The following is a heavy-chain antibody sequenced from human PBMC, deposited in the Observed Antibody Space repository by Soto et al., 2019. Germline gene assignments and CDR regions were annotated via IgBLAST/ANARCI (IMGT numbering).Heavy chain of an antibody. CDR1: GYTFTSYG. Sequence: GASVKVSCKASGYTFTSYGISWVRQAPGQGLEWMGWISAYNGNTNYAQKFQGRVTITADKSTSTAYMELSSLRSEDTAVYYCAGDKLRGGSWPLDYYYGMDVWGQGTTVTVSS. CDR3: AGDKLRGGSWPLDYYYGMDV. D-gene: IGHD6-13*01. CDR2: ISAYNGNT. V-gene: IGHV1-18*04. J-gene: IGHJ6*02.